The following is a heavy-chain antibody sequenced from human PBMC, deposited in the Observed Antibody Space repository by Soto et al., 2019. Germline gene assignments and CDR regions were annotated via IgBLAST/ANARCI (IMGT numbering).Heavy chain of an antibody. CDR2: TYYRSKWYN. J-gene: IGHJ3*02. D-gene: IGHD1-7*01. V-gene: IGHV6-1*01. Sequence: SQTLSLTCAISGDSVSSNSAAWNWIRQSPSRGLEWLGRTYYRSKWYNDYAVSVKSRITINPDTSKNQFSLQLNSVTPEDTAVYHCARAGNTYNWKYTASAFDIWGQGIMVNVSS. CDR3: ARAGNTYNWKYTASAFDI. CDR1: GDSVSSNSAA.